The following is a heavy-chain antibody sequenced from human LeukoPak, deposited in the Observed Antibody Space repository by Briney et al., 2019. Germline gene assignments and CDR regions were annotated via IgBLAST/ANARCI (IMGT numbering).Heavy chain of an antibody. V-gene: IGHV4-4*07. Sequence: SETLPLTCTVYGRSISSYYWIWIRQAAGKRLEWLGRIHTSGSSNYNPSLQSRVTMSVDTSKNQFSLKLTSVTAADTAIYYCAREITMGWYDYWGQGTLVIVSS. D-gene: IGHD6-19*01. CDR3: AREITMGWYDY. CDR2: IHTSGSS. CDR1: GRSISSYY. J-gene: IGHJ4*02.